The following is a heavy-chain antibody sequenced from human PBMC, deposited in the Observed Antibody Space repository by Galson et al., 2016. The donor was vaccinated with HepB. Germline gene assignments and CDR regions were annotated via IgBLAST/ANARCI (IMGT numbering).Heavy chain of an antibody. CDR1: GLAFSSYA. J-gene: IGHJ6*02. CDR2: ISDSGRTT. Sequence: SLRLSCAASGLAFSSYAMSWVRQAPGKGLEWVSAISDSGRTTYYTDSVKGRFTISRDNSRNTPHLQMNSLTAEDTAIYYCANLRGGYSGPRYYDYYNGMDVWGQGTTVTVSS. D-gene: IGHD5-12*01. CDR3: ANLRGGYSGPRYYDYYNGMDV. V-gene: IGHV3-23*01.